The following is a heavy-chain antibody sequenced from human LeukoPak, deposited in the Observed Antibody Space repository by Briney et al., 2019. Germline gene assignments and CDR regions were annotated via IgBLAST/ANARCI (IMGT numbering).Heavy chain of an antibody. D-gene: IGHD3-10*01. CDR2: MNPNSGNT. Sequence: GASVKVSCKASGYTFTSYDINWVRQATGQGLEWMGWMNPNSGNTGYAQKFQGRVTMTRNTSISTAYMELSSLRSEDTAVYYCARGGSGSYYTYYYYYYYMDVWGKGTTVTISS. J-gene: IGHJ6*03. V-gene: IGHV1-8*01. CDR1: GYTFTSYD. CDR3: ARGGSGSYYTYYYYYYYMDV.